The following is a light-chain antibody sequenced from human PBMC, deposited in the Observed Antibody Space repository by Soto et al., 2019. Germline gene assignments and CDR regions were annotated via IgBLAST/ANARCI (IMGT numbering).Light chain of an antibody. J-gene: IGKJ4*01. CDR1: QSISSW. CDR2: KAS. V-gene: IGKV1-5*03. CDR3: EQYNSYSGSLT. Sequence: DIQMTQSPSTLSASVGDRVTITCRASQSISSWLAWYQQKPGKAPKLLIYKASSLESGVPSRFSGSGSGTEFALTIGSLQPDDFAAYYCEQYNSYSGSLTFGGGTKVEIK.